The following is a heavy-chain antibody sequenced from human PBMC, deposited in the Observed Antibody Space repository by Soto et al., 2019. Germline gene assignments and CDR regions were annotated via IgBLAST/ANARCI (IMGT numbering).Heavy chain of an antibody. V-gene: IGHV3-48*01. J-gene: IGHJ4*02. CDR1: GFTFSSYI. CDR2: ISSSSSTI. CDR3: ARDAPPDDY. Sequence: GGFLRLSCAASGFTFSSYIMNWVRQAPGKGLEWVSYISSSSSTIYYADSVKGRFTISRDNAKNSLYLQMNSLRAEDTAVYYCARDAPPDDYWGQGTLVTVSS.